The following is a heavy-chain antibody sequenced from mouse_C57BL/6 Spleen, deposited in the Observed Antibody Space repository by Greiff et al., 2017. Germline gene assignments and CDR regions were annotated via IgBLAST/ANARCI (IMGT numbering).Heavy chain of an antibody. Sequence: QVQLKESGPGLVAPSPSLSITCTVSGFSLTSYGVHWVRQPPGKGLEWLVVIWSDGSTTYNSALKPRLSISKDNAKSQVFLKMNSLQTDDTAMYYCARHAYGSSYWYFDVWGTGTTVTVSS. D-gene: IGHD1-1*01. CDR2: IWSDGST. CDR1: GFSLTSYG. CDR3: ARHAYGSSYWYFDV. V-gene: IGHV2-6-1*01. J-gene: IGHJ1*03.